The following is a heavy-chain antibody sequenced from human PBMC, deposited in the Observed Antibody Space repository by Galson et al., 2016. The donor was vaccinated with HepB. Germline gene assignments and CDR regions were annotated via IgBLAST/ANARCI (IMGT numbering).Heavy chain of an antibody. V-gene: IGHV3-7*04. D-gene: IGHD2-15*01. CDR1: GFTFSSNW. CDR2: IKQDGSEK. J-gene: IGHJ6*02. CDR3: ARRQREEDILVVVVVPGGFYYCMDV. Sequence: SLRLSCAASGFTFSSNWMSWVRQAPGKGLEWVANIKQDGSEKYYVDSVKGRFTISRDNAKNSLYLQMNSLRAEDTAVYYCARRQREEDILVVVVVPGGFYYCMDVWGQGTTVTVAS.